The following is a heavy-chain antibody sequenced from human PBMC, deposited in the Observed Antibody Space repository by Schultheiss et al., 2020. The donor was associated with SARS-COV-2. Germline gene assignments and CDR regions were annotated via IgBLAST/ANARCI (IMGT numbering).Heavy chain of an antibody. D-gene: IGHD1-7*01. CDR3: ARQGVTGTNGWFDP. Sequence: SETLSLTCTVSGGSISSSSYYWGWIRQPPGKGLEWIGEINHSGSTNYNPSLKSRVTISVDTSKNQFSLKLSSVTAADTAVYYCARQGVTGTNGWFDPWGQGTLVTVSS. V-gene: IGHV4-39*01. CDR1: GGSISSSSYY. CDR2: INHSGST. J-gene: IGHJ5*02.